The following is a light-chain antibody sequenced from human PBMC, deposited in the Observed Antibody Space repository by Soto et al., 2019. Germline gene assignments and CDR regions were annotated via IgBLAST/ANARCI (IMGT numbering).Light chain of an antibody. Sequence: EIVLTQSPATLSLSPGERATLSCRASQSVSSYLDWYQQKPGQAPRLLIYDASNRATGIPARFSGSGSGTDFTLTISSLEPQDFVVYYCQQRSNWKFTFGPGTKVDIK. CDR2: DAS. V-gene: IGKV3-11*01. J-gene: IGKJ3*01. CDR3: QQRSNWKFT. CDR1: QSVSSY.